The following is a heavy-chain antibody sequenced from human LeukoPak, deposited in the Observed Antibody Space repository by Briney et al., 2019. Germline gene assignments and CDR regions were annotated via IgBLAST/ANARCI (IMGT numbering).Heavy chain of an antibody. CDR2: IHTSGST. Sequence: PSETLSLTCTVSGGSISSYYWNWIRQPAGKGLEWIGRIHTSGSTNYNPSLKSRVTMSVDTSKNQFSLNLTSVTAADTAVYYCARFTPQGYGWGGYNRFDPWGQGTLVTVSS. D-gene: IGHD3-16*01. J-gene: IGHJ5*02. CDR3: ARFTPQGYGWGGYNRFDP. V-gene: IGHV4-4*07. CDR1: GGSISSYY.